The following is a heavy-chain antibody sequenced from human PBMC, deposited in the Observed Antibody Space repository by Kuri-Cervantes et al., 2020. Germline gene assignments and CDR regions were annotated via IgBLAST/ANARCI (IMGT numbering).Heavy chain of an antibody. J-gene: IGHJ6*02. CDR2: ISSSSSTI. Sequence: GGSLRLSCAASGFTFSSYSMNWVRQAPGKGLEWVSYISSSSSTIYYADSVKGRFTISRDNAKNSLYLQMNSLRDEDTAVHYCARARGGNSFGAEYYYGMDVWGQGTTVTVSS. CDR3: ARARGGNSFGAEYYYGMDV. CDR1: GFTFSSYS. V-gene: IGHV3-48*02. D-gene: IGHD4-23*01.